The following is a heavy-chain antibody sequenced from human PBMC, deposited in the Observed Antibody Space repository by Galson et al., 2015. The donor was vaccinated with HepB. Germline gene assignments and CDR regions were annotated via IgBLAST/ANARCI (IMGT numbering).Heavy chain of an antibody. CDR3: ARGLYYDFWSGYYPSSVIDY. CDR1: GGTFSSYA. D-gene: IGHD3-3*01. CDR2: MNPNSGNT. J-gene: IGHJ4*02. V-gene: IGHV1-8*02. Sequence: SCKASGGTFSSYAISWVRQATGQGLEWMGWMNPNSGNTGYAQKFQGRVTMTRNTSISTAYMELSSLRSEDTAVYYCARGLYYDFWSGYYPSSVIDYWGQGTLVTVSS.